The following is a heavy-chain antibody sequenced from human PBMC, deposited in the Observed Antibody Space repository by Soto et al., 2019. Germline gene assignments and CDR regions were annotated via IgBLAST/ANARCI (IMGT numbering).Heavy chain of an antibody. D-gene: IGHD2-15*01. Sequence: TSETLSLTCAVYGGSFSGYYWSWIRQPPGKGLEWIGEINHSGSTNYNPSLKSRVTISVDTSKNQFSLDLSSVTASDTAVYYCARGPYCSGGNCYRSFDYWGQGTLVTVSS. J-gene: IGHJ4*02. V-gene: IGHV4-34*01. CDR3: ARGPYCSGGNCYRSFDY. CDR2: INHSGST. CDR1: GGSFSGYY.